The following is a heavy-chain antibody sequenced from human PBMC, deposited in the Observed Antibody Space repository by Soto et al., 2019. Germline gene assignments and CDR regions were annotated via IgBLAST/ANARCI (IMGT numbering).Heavy chain of an antibody. CDR1: GYTFTSCC. Sequence: ASVNVSCKSSGYTFTSCCISWVRQAPGQGLEWMGWISAYNGNTNYAQKLQGRVTMTTDTSTSTAYMELRSLRSDDTAVYYCARDPEPAAKSYYYYGMDVWGQGTTVTVSS. D-gene: IGHD2-2*01. CDR2: ISAYNGNT. V-gene: IGHV1-18*04. J-gene: IGHJ6*02. CDR3: ARDPEPAAKSYYYYGMDV.